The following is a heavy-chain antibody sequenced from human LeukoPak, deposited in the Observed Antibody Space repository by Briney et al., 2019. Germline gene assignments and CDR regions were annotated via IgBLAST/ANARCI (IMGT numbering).Heavy chain of an antibody. J-gene: IGHJ3*02. CDR2: SNPNSGGT. CDR3: ARDYYDSSGLGAFDI. Sequence: ASVKVSCKAAGYTFSGHYTHWVRQAPGQGLEWMGWSNPNSGGTKYAQTFQGRVTMTRDTSISTAYMELSRLRSDDTAVYYCARDYYDSSGLGAFDIWGQGTMVTVSS. CDR1: GYTFSGHY. V-gene: IGHV1-2*02. D-gene: IGHD3-22*01.